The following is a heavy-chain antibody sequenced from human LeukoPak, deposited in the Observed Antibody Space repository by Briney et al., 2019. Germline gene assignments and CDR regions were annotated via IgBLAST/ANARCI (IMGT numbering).Heavy chain of an antibody. CDR3: ARGRRPYCSGGSCYYFDY. Sequence: SETLSLTCAVYGGSFSGYYWSWIRQPPGKGLEWIGEINHGGSTNYNPSLKSRVTISVDTSKNQFSLKLSSVTAADTAVYYCARGRRPYCSGGSCYYFDYWGQGTLVTVSS. CDR2: INHGGST. CDR1: GGSFSGYY. D-gene: IGHD2-15*01. J-gene: IGHJ4*02. V-gene: IGHV4-34*01.